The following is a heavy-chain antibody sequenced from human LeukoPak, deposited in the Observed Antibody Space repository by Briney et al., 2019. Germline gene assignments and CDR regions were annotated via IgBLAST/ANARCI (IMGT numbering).Heavy chain of an antibody. V-gene: IGHV3-33*01. D-gene: IGHD3-10*01. Sequence: PGRSLRLSCAASGFTFSSYGMHWVRQAPGKGLDWVAVIWYDGSNKYYADSVKGQFTISRDNSKNTLYLQMNSLRAEDTAMYYCARDAFRRAGMDVWAKGTTVTVSS. CDR3: ARDAFRRAGMDV. J-gene: IGHJ6*04. CDR2: IWYDGSNK. CDR1: GFTFSSYG.